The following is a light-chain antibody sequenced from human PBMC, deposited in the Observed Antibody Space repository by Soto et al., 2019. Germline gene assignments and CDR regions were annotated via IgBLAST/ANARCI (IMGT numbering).Light chain of an antibody. Sequence: DVVLTQSPLSLSVTLGQPASISCGSSRSFVHSDGNIYLIWFQQRPGQSPRRLIFGVSNRASGVPDRFCGSASGTDFTLKISRVEAEDVGVYYCMQGTHWPHTFGQGTKVDIK. CDR2: GVS. CDR3: MQGTHWPHT. CDR1: RSFVHSDGNIY. J-gene: IGKJ1*01. V-gene: IGKV2-30*02.